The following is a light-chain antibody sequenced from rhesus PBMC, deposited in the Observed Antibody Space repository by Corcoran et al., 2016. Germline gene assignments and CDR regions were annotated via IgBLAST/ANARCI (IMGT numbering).Light chain of an antibody. V-gene: IGKV3-24*04. CDR3: QQSSNLCT. J-gene: IGKJ1*01. CDR2: GAF. CDR1: QSVGSY. Sequence: ETLLTQSPATLSLSPWESATLPCRASQSVGSYLAWYQQKPGQAPRLLSSGAFRRATGIPNRFSGSGSGTDFTLTLSSVESEDVGIYYCQQSSNLCTFGQGTKVEIK.